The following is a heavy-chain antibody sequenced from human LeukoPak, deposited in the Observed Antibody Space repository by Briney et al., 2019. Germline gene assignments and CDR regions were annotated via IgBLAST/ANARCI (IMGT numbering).Heavy chain of an antibody. V-gene: IGHV3-53*01. CDR1: GLTVSTNY. D-gene: IGHD1-14*01. Sequence: PGGSLRLSCAASGLTVSTNYMSWVRQAPGKGLEWVSIIYSGGSTYYADSVKGRFTVSRDNSKNTLYLQMNSLRAEDTAVYYCARVGNHYHWYFDLWGRGTLVTVSS. CDR3: ARVGNHYHWYFDL. CDR2: IYSGGST. J-gene: IGHJ2*01.